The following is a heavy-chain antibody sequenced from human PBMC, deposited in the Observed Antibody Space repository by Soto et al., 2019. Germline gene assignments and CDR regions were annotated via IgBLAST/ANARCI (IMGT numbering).Heavy chain of an antibody. CDR1: GGTFSSYA. Sequence: QVQLVQSGAEVKKPGSSVKVSCKASGGTFSSYAISWVRQAPGQGLEWMGGIIPIFGTANYAQKFQGRVTITADESTSTAYMELSSLRSEDTAVYYCARPRFDRSGYGIIYYYYGMDVWGQGTTVTVSS. J-gene: IGHJ6*02. V-gene: IGHV1-69*01. CDR3: ARPRFDRSGYGIIYYYYGMDV. D-gene: IGHD5-12*01. CDR2: IIPIFGTA.